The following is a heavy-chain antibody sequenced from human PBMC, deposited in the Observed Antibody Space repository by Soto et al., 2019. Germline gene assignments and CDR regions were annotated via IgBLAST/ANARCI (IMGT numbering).Heavy chain of an antibody. D-gene: IGHD4-4*01. CDR3: AKDLRGPYSNAYYYYAMDV. CDR1: GFTFSSYA. V-gene: IGHV3-23*01. CDR2: ISGSGGST. J-gene: IGHJ6*02. Sequence: GGSLRLSCAASGFTFSSYAMSWVRQAPGKGLEWVSAISGSGGSTYYADSVKGRFTISRDNSKNTLYLQMNSLRAEDTAVYYCAKDLRGPYSNAYYYYAMDVWGQGTTVTVSS.